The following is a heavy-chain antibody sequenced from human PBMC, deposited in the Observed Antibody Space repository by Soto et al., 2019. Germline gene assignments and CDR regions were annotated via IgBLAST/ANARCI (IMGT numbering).Heavy chain of an antibody. J-gene: IGHJ6*02. CDR2: INPSGGST. V-gene: IGHV1-46*03. CDR1: GYTFTSYY. CDR3: ARGDIVVVPAAMRRYYYYGMDV. D-gene: IGHD2-2*01. Sequence: QVQLVQSGAEVKKPGASVKVSCKASGYTFTSYYMHWVRQAPGQGLEWMGIINPSGGSTSYAQKLQGRVTMTRDTSTSTVYMELSSLRSEDTAVYYCARGDIVVVPAAMRRYYYYGMDVWGQGTTVTVSS.